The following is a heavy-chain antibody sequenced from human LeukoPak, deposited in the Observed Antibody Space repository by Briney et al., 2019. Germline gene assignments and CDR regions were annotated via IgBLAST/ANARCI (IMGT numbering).Heavy chain of an antibody. V-gene: IGHV1-69*13. J-gene: IGHJ6*03. CDR2: IIPIFGIP. D-gene: IGHD6-25*01. Sequence: SVKVSCKASGGTFRTFAISWVRQAPGQGLEWMGGIIPIFGIPDSAQKFQGRLTITADESTTTAYMELSSLRSDDTAIYYCGLSGNYYYYYMDVWGKGTTVTVSS. CDR1: GGTFRTFA. CDR3: GLSGNYYYYYMDV.